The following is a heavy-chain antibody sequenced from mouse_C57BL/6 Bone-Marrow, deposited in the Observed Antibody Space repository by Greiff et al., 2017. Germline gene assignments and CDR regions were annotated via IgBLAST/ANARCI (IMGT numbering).Heavy chain of an antibody. CDR3: ARDNYYSDY. CDR1: GFTFSSYA. J-gene: IGHJ2*01. Sequence: EVKLVESGGGLVKPGGSLTLSCAASGFTFSSYAMSWVRQTPETRLEWVATISDGGSYTYYPDNVKGRFTISRDNDKNNLYLQMSHLKSEDTAMYYCARDNYYSDYWGQGTTLTVSS. V-gene: IGHV5-4*01. CDR2: ISDGGSYT.